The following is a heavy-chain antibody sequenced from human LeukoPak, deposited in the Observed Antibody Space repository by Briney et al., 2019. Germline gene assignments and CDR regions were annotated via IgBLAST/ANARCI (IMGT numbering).Heavy chain of an antibody. D-gene: IGHD2-2*01. CDR1: GFSISSGYY. V-gene: IGHV4-38-2*01. CDR2: IYHDGHT. CDR3: ARLTASRRAFDM. Sequence: SETLSLTCAVSGFSISSGYYWGWIRQPPGKVLEWIGNIYHDGHTYYNPSLKSRLTVSVDKSQNQFSLTLSSVAAADTAVYFCARLTASRRAFDMWGQGTKVTVSS. J-gene: IGHJ3*02.